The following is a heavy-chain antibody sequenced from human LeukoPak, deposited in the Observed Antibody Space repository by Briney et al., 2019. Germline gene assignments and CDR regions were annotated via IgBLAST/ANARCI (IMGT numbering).Heavy chain of an antibody. Sequence: PGGSLRLSCEASGFTFSAYAMTWVRQAPGKGLEWVSSIGSDNKPHYSESVKGRFAISRDNAKNSLYLQMNSLRAEDTAVYYCARFSGPIDYWGQGTLVTVSS. CDR2: IGSDNKP. J-gene: IGHJ4*02. CDR1: GFTFSAYA. CDR3: ARFSGPIDY. D-gene: IGHD1-26*01. V-gene: IGHV3-69-1*01.